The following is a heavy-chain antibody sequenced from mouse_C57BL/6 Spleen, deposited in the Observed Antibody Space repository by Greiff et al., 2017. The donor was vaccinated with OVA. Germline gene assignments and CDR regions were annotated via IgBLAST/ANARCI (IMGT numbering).Heavy chain of an antibody. V-gene: IGHV1-55*01. D-gene: IGHD1-1*01. Sequence: QVQLQQPGAELVKPGASVKMSCKASGYTFTSYWITWVKQRPGQGLEWIGDIYPGSGSTNYNEKFKSKATLTVDTSSSTAYMQLSSLTSEDSAVYYCAVNYYGSTLFDYWGQGTTLTVSS. CDR3: AVNYYGSTLFDY. J-gene: IGHJ2*01. CDR2: IYPGSGST. CDR1: GYTFTSYW.